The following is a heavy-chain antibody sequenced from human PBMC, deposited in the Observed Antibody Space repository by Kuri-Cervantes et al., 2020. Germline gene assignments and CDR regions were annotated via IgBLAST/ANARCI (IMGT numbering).Heavy chain of an antibody. J-gene: IGHJ4*02. CDR2: ISYDGSNK. Sequence: GGSLRLSCAASGFTFSSYGMHWVRQAPGKGLEWVAVISYDGSNKYYADSVKGRFTISRDNSKNTLYLQMNGLRAEDTAVYYCASPARGNYFEYWGQGTLVTVSS. CDR1: GFTFSSYG. CDR3: ASPARGNYFEY. V-gene: IGHV3-30*03. D-gene: IGHD3-16*01.